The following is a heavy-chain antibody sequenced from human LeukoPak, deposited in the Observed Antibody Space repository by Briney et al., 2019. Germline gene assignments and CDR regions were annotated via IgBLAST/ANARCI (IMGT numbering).Heavy chain of an antibody. J-gene: IGHJ4*02. CDR2: ISGSGENT. Sequence: GGSLRLSCIASGFTFSTYAMSWVRQAPGKGLEWVSGISGSGENTHYVDSVKGRFAISRDNSKNTLYLQLNSLRAEDTAVYYCAKGHIDSSWLYSDYWGQGTLITVSP. CDR1: GFTFSTYA. V-gene: IGHV3-23*01. D-gene: IGHD6-13*01. CDR3: AKGHIDSSWLYSDY.